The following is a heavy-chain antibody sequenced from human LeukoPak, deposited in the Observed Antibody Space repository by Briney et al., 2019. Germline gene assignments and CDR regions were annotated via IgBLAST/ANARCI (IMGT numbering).Heavy chain of an antibody. CDR1: GYTFTSYA. CDR3: ARQTGSSPFDY. J-gene: IGHJ4*02. V-gene: IGHV1-18*01. CDR2: ISVYNGNT. Sequence: ASVKVSCKASGYTFTSYAMHWVRQAPGQRLEWMGWISVYNGNTNYAQKLQGRVTMTTDISTSTAYMELRSLRSDDTAVYYCARQTGSSPFDYWGQGTLVTVSS. D-gene: IGHD6-13*01.